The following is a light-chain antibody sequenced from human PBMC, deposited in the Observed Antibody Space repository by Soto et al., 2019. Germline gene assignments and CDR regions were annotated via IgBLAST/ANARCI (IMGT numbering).Light chain of an antibody. V-gene: IGKV2-30*02. Sequence: DVVMTQSPLSLPVTLGQPASISCRSNQSLVHSDGIAYFSWFQQRPGRSPRRLIYKVSNRDSRVPDRFSGSGSGTDFTLKISRVEAEDVGVYYCMQGTHWPVTFGQGTRLEIK. J-gene: IGKJ5*01. CDR2: KVS. CDR3: MQGTHWPVT. CDR1: QSLVHSDGIAY.